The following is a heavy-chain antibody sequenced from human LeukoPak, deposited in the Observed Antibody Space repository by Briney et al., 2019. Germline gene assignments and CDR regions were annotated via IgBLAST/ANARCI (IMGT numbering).Heavy chain of an antibody. Sequence: EASVKVSCKASGYTFTGYYMHWVRQAPGQGLEWMGWINPNSGGTNYAQKFQGRVTMTRDTSISTAYMELSRLRSDDTAVYYCARGYCSGGRCNSVRSWFGHWGQGTLVTVSS. V-gene: IGHV1-2*02. CDR2: INPNSGGT. CDR3: ARGYCSGGRCNSVRSWFGH. J-gene: IGHJ5*02. D-gene: IGHD2-15*01. CDR1: GYTFTGYY.